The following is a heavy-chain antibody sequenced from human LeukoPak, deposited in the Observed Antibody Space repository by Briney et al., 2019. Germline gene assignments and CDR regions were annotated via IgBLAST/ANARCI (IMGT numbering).Heavy chain of an antibody. CDR1: ERTFSNYA. J-gene: IGHJ3*01. V-gene: IGHV1-69*06. CDR3: ARDEIAVADL. CDR2: IIPIFGTA. Sequence: GASVKGSCKPSERTFSNYAIICVGQAPGQGIEWMGGIIPIFGTANYAQKFQGRVTITADKSTSTAYMELSSLRSEDTAVYYCARDEIAVADLWGQGTMVTVSS. D-gene: IGHD6-19*01.